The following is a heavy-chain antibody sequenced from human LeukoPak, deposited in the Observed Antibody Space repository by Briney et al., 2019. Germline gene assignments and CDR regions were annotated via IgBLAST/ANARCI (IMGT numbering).Heavy chain of an antibody. CDR1: GGSISSPNSY. D-gene: IGHD6-19*01. CDR3: ARRVVAGTTVDF. V-gene: IGHV4-39*01. Sequence: SETLSLTCTISGGSISSPNSYWGWIRQPPGKGLEWIGSIFYDGTTYYNPSLKSRVTISVDTSKSQFSLTLRSVTAADTAVYHCARRVVAGTTVDFWGQGNLVTVSS. CDR2: IFYDGTT. J-gene: IGHJ4*02.